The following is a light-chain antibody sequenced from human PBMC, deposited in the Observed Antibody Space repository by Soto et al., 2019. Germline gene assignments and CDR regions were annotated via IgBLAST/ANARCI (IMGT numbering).Light chain of an antibody. CDR2: AAS. V-gene: IGKV1-39*01. Sequence: DIQMIQSPSSLSASVGDRVTITCRATQSISTYLNWYQQKPGKAPELLISAASSLQSGVPSRFSGSGSGTAFTLTISSLQSEDFATYYCQQSDRTPYTFGQGTKLEIK. CDR3: QQSDRTPYT. CDR1: QSISTY. J-gene: IGKJ2*01.